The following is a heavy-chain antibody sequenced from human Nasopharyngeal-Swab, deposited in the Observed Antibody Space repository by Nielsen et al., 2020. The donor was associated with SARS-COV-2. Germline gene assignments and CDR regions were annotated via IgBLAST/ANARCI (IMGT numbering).Heavy chain of an antibody. Sequence: SLKISCAASGFTFDDYAMHWVRQAPGKGPEWVSGISWNSGSIGYADSVKGRFTISRDNAKNSLYLQMNSLRAEDTALYYCAKDTAYYPVVAFDIWGQGTMVTVSS. D-gene: IGHD3-10*01. CDR2: ISWNSGSI. CDR3: AKDTAYYPVVAFDI. CDR1: GFTFDDYA. V-gene: IGHV3-9*01. J-gene: IGHJ3*02.